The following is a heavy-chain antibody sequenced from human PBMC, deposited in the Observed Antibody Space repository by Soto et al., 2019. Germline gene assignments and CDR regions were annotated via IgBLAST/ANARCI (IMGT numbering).Heavy chain of an antibody. J-gene: IGHJ5*02. CDR1: GFTFSNYA. D-gene: IGHD6-19*01. Sequence: EVQLLESGGGLVQPGGSLRLSCAASGFTFSNYAMSWVRQAPGKGLEWVSSIHGSGAGTYYADSVKGRFTVSRDDSKDTLYLNVSSLTVDDTAVYYCAKDAVARNGGWDWFDPWGQGTLVTVAS. V-gene: IGHV3-23*01. CDR2: IHGSGAGT. CDR3: AKDAVARNGGWDWFDP.